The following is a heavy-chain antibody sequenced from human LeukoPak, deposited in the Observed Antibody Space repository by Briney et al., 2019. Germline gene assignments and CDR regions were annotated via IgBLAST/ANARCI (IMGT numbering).Heavy chain of an antibody. Sequence: GASVKVSCKASGYTFTGYYMHWVRQAPGQGLEWMGRIIPILGIANYAQKFQGRVTITADKSTSTAYMELSSLRSEDTAVYYCARGLPDIVVVPAASSLWDYYGSGSYSSDDAFDIWGQGTMVTVSS. CDR3: ARGLPDIVVVPAASSLWDYYGSGSYSSDDAFDI. V-gene: IGHV1-69*02. J-gene: IGHJ3*02. CDR2: IIPILGIA. CDR1: GYTFTGYY. D-gene: IGHD2-2*01.